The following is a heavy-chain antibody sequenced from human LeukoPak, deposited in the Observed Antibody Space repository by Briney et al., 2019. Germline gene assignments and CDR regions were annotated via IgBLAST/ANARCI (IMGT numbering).Heavy chain of an antibody. CDR2: VKSKTDGGTI. V-gene: IGHV3-15*01. CDR3: TSSDV. CDR1: GFTFRKAW. J-gene: IGHJ6*04. Sequence: GGSLRLSCAASGFTFRKAWMSWVRQAPGKGLEWISRVKSKTDGGTIDYAAPVKGRFTLSRDDSQNMLYLQMNSLKVEDTAVYYCTSSDVWGKGTTVTVSS.